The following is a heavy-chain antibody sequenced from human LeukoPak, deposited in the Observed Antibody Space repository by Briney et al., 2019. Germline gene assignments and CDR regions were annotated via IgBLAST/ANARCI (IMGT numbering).Heavy chain of an antibody. Sequence: GGSLRLSCAASGFTFSSYAMHWVRQAPGKGLEYVSAISSNGGSTYYANSVKGRFTISRDNSKNTLYLQMGSLRAEDMAVYYCARDLTRWVVTANLGYWGQGTLVTVSS. D-gene: IGHD2-21*02. CDR3: ARDLTRWVVTANLGY. J-gene: IGHJ4*02. V-gene: IGHV3-64*01. CDR1: GFTFSSYA. CDR2: ISSNGGST.